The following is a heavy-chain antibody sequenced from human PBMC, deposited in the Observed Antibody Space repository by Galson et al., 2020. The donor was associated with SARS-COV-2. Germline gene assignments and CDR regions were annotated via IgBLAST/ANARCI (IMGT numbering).Heavy chain of an antibody. CDR2: IRSRGDTI. D-gene: IGHD6-13*01. Sequence: NSGGSLRLSCAASGFTFSDYYMSWIRQAPGKGLEWVSHIRSRGDTIYYADSVKGRFTMSRDNAKNSLYLQMNSLRAEDTAVYYCAREFRSSNNDAFYIWGQETMVAVSS. CDR3: AREFRSSNNDAFYI. CDR1: GFTFSDYY. V-gene: IGHV3-11*04. J-gene: IGHJ3*02.